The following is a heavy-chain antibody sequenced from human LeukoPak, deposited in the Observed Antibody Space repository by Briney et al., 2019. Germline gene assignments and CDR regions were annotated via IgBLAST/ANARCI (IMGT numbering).Heavy chain of an antibody. CDR1: GYTFTGYY. Sequence: GASVKVSCKASGYTFTGYYMHWVRQAPGQGLEWMGWINPNSGGTNYAQKFQGRVTMTRDTSISTAYMELSRLRSDDTAVYYCARAFMVRGVIVGDNWFDPWGQGTLVTVSS. CDR2: INPNSGGT. V-gene: IGHV1-2*02. D-gene: IGHD3-10*01. J-gene: IGHJ5*02. CDR3: ARAFMVRGVIVGDNWFDP.